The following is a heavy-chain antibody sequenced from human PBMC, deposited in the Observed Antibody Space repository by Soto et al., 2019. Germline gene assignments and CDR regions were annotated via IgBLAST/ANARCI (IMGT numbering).Heavy chain of an antibody. D-gene: IGHD6-13*01. CDR2: IYTSGST. Sequence: QVQLQESGPGLVKPSETLSLTCTVSGAFISGYYWSWIRQPAGKGLEWIGRIYTSGSTKYSPSLKSRATMSVDTSKKQFSLKLNSVTAADTAVYYRARESTVAGTDNWFDSWGQGTLVTVSS. CDR3: ARESTVAGTDNWFDS. J-gene: IGHJ5*01. CDR1: GAFISGYY. V-gene: IGHV4-4*07.